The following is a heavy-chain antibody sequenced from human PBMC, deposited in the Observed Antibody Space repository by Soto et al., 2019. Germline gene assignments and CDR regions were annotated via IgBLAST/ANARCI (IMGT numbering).Heavy chain of an antibody. V-gene: IGHV1-46*01. J-gene: IGHJ4*02. CDR1: GYTFTSYY. CDR2: INPSGGST. Sequence: ASVKVSCKASGYTFTSYYMHWVRQAPGQGLEWMGIINPSGGSTSYAQKFQGRVTMTRDTSTSTVYMELSSLRSEDTAVYYCARAATDYDILTGPLDYWGQGTLVTVSS. CDR3: ARAATDYDILTGPLDY. D-gene: IGHD3-9*01.